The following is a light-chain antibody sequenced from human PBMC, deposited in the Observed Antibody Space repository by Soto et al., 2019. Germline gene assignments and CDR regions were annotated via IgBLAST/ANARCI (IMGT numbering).Light chain of an antibody. CDR1: QSVDND. CDR2: DAS. V-gene: IGKV3D-15*01. CDR3: QQYNNLPLP. Sequence: VLTHSPATLYVSPGDRATLSCRASQSVDNDLAWYQQKPGQPPRLLIYDASTRATGIPARFSGSQSGTEFTLTISSLLSEDFAVYSCQQYNNLPLPFGGGTKVDTK. J-gene: IGKJ4*01.